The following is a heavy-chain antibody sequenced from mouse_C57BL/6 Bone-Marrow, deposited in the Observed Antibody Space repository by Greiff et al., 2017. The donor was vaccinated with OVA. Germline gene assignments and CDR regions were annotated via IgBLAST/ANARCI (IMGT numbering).Heavy chain of an antibody. CDR3: ARREYYGSSWYFDV. CDR2: INPNNGGT. CDR1: GYTFTDYN. J-gene: IGHJ1*03. Sequence: VQLQQSGPELVKPGASVKIPCKASGYTFTDYNMDWVKQSHGKSLEWIGDINPNNGGTIYNQKFKGKATLTVDKSSSTAYMELRSLTSEDTAVYYCARREYYGSSWYFDVWGTGTTVTVSS. V-gene: IGHV1-18*01. D-gene: IGHD1-1*01.